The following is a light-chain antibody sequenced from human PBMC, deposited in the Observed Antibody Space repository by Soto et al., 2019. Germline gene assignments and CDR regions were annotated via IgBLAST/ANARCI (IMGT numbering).Light chain of an antibody. J-gene: IGKJ5*01. CDR2: GAS. CDR1: HIVIFTY. CDR3: QQYGSSPNP. V-gene: IGKV3-20*01. Sequence: IVVTQYQGTLSLSPGERAGRSWFAIHIVIFTYLAGCQQKPGQAPWLLIYGASSRATGIPDRFSDSGYGTGFTLTISRLEPEDFAVYYCQQYGSSPNPFGQGTRLE.